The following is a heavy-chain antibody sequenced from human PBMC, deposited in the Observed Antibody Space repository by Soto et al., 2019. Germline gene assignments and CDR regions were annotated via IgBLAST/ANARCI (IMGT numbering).Heavy chain of an antibody. CDR3: ARGLSWYIDAFDI. CDR1: GVTFISYW. J-gene: IGHJ3*02. CDR2: IKQDGSEK. D-gene: IGHD6-13*01. Sequence: PGGSLRLSCAASGVTFISYWMSWVRQATGKGLEWVANIKQDGSEKYYVDSVKGRFTISRDNAKNSLYLQMNSLRAEDTAVYYCARGLSWYIDAFDIWGQGTMVTVSS. V-gene: IGHV3-7*01.